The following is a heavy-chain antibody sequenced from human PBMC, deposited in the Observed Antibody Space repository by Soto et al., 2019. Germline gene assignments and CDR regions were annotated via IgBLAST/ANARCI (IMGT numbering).Heavy chain of an antibody. D-gene: IGHD2-15*01. V-gene: IGHV1-69*13. CDR1: GGTFSSYA. CDR3: ARAVRGAVVTLWFDP. J-gene: IGHJ5*02. CDR2: IIPILGTA. Sequence: ASVKVSCKASGGTFSSYAISWVRQAPGQGLEWMGGIIPILGTANYAQKFQGRVTITADESTSTAYMELSSLRSEDTAVYYCARAVRGAVVTLWFDPWGQGTLVTVSS.